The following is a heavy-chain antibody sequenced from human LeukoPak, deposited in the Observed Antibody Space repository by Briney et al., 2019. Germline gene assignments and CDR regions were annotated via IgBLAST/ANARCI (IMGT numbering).Heavy chain of an antibody. V-gene: IGHV3-30*02. CDR3: ARDRSSGYDDAFDI. Sequence: PTGGSLRLSCAASGFSFRHYGMYWVRQAPGKGLEWVSFIRDDGDAQYYADSVKGRFTISRDNAKNSLYLQMNSLRAEDTAVYYCARDRSSGYDDAFDIWGQGTMVTVSS. CDR2: IRDDGDAQ. D-gene: IGHD5-12*01. J-gene: IGHJ3*02. CDR1: GFSFRHYG.